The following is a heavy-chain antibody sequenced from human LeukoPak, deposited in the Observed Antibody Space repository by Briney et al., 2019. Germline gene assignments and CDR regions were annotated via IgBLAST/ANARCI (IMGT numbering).Heavy chain of an antibody. Sequence: SETLSPTCAVYGGSFSGYYWSWIRQPPGKGLEWIGEINHSGSTNYNPSLKSRVTISVDTSKNQFSLKLSSVTAADTAVYYCARTPYSGSHFDYWGQGTLVTVSS. J-gene: IGHJ4*02. CDR3: ARTPYSGSHFDY. V-gene: IGHV4-34*01. CDR2: INHSGST. CDR1: GGSFSGYY. D-gene: IGHD1-26*01.